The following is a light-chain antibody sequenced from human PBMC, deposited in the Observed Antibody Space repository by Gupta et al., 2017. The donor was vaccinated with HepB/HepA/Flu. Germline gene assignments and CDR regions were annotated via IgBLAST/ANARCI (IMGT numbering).Light chain of an antibody. V-gene: IGKV4-1*01. CDR3: QQYYRTPWT. CDR2: WAS. J-gene: IGKJ1*01. Sequence: DIVLTQSPDSLAVSLGERATLNCKSSQSVLFSSDNNNYLAWYQQKPGQPPKLLIFWASTRKSGVPDRFSGSGSGTDFTLTISSLQAEDVAVYYCQQYYRTPWTFGQGTKVEIK. CDR1: QSVLFSSDNNNY.